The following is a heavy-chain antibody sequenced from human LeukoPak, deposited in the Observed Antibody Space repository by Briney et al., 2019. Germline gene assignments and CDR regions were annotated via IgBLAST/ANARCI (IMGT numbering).Heavy chain of an antibody. CDR3: AKDIYDYVWGSSAPVDY. CDR1: NFSFSTYA. V-gene: IGHV3-30*18. D-gene: IGHD3-16*01. CDR2: ISSEGSNK. J-gene: IGHJ4*02. Sequence: GGSLRLSCAASNFSFSTYAMHWVRQAPGKGLEWVAIISSEGSNKYYADSVKGRFTISRDNSKNTLYLQMNSLRAEDTAVYYCAKDIYDYVWGSSAPVDYWGQGSLVTVSS.